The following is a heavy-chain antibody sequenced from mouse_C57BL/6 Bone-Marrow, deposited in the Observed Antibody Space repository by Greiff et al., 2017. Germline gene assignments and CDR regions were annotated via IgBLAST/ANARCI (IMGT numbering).Heavy chain of an antibody. J-gene: IGHJ4*01. CDR1: GYTFTSYW. Sequence: VQLQQPGAELVKPGASVKLSCKASGYTFTSYWLHWVKQRPGRGLEWIGRIDPNSGGTKYNEKFKSKATLTVDQPSSTAYMQLNSRTSEYSAVYYCASLREAMDYGGQGTSVTVAS. CDR3: ASLREAMDY. CDR2: IDPNSGGT. V-gene: IGHV1-72*01.